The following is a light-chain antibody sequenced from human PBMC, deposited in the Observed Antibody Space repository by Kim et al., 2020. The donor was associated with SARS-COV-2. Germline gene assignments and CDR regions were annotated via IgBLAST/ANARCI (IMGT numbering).Light chain of an antibody. V-gene: IGLV6-57*03. CDR3: QSYDNSSWV. J-gene: IGLJ3*02. CDR2: ENN. Sequence: GKTVTSFCIRSGGSIASSYVQWFQQRPGSAPSAVIHENNQRPSGVPDRFSGSIDSSSNSASLTISGLQTEDEADYYCQSYDNSSWVFGGGTKLTVL. CDR1: GGSIASSY.